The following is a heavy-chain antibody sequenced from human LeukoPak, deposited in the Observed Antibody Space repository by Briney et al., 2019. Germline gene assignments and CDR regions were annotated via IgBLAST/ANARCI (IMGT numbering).Heavy chain of an antibody. CDR2: ISGSGGST. V-gene: IGHV3-23*01. Sequence: PVGSLRLSCAASGFTFSRYAMSWVRQAPGKGLEWVSAISGSGGSTYYADSVKGRFTISRDNSKNTLYLQMNSLRGEDTAVYYCAKDAVMYYDFWSGYYFSSYYFDYWGQGTLVTVSS. J-gene: IGHJ4*02. CDR1: GFTFSRYA. CDR3: AKDAVMYYDFWSGYYFSSYYFDY. D-gene: IGHD3-3*01.